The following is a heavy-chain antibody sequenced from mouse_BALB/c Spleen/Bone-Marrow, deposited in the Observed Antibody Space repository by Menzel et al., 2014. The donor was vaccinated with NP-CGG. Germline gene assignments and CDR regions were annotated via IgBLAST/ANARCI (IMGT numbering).Heavy chain of an antibody. V-gene: IGHV14-3*02. CDR3: ARYDYGVYFDY. CDR1: GFNIKDTY. CDR2: IDPANGHT. D-gene: IGHD2-4*01. Sequence: EVKLMESGAELVKPGASVKLSCTASGFNIKDTYMHWVKQRPEQGLEWIGRIDPANGHTKYDPKFQGKATITADTSSNTAYLQLSSLTSEDTAVYYCARYDYGVYFDYWGQGTTLTVSS. J-gene: IGHJ2*01.